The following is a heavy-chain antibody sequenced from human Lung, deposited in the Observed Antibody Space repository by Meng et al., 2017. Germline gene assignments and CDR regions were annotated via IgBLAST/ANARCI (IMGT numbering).Heavy chain of an antibody. D-gene: IGHD4-11*01. CDR2: INHSGST. V-gene: IGHV4-34*01. CDR3: ARGPTTMAHDFDY. Sequence: QVQLQLWGAGLLQPSGTLSLTCVVSGGSFSDYYWSWIRQPPGKGLEWIGEINHSGSTNYNPSLESRATISVDTSQNNLSLKLSSVTAADSAVYYCARGPTTMAHDFDYWGQGTLVTVSS. CDR1: GGSFSDYY. J-gene: IGHJ4*02.